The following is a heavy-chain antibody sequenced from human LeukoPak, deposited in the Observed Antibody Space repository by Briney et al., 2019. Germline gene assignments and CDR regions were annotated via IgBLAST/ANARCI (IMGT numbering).Heavy chain of an antibody. J-gene: IGHJ5*02. Sequence: GGSLRLSCAASGIVFSNTAMTWARQSPGGGLEWVSAISGGGERTFYADSVKGRFTISRDNSKNMVYLQMNSLRADDTAIYYCGKDGGQYSSGPEFDPRGQGALVTVSS. CDR2: ISGGGERT. V-gene: IGHV3-23*01. CDR3: GKDGGQYSSGPEFDP. D-gene: IGHD6-19*01. CDR1: GIVFSNTA.